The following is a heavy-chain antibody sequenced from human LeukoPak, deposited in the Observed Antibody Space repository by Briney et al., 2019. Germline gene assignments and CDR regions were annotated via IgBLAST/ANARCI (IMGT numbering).Heavy chain of an antibody. CDR1: GYTFTNYW. CDR3: ALSNEAFDSAGYFDY. Sequence: GESLKISCKGSGYTFTNYWVGWVRQMPGKGLEWMGTIYPNNSASRYNPSFRGHVTISVDRSITTAYLLWKSLKASDTAIYYCALSNEAFDSAGYFDYWGQGTLVTVSS. D-gene: IGHD3-22*01. V-gene: IGHV5-51*01. CDR2: IYPNNSAS. J-gene: IGHJ4*02.